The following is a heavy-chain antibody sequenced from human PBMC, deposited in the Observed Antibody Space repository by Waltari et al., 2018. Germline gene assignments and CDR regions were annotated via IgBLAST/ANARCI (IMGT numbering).Heavy chain of an antibody. CDR1: GFTLSNYW. J-gene: IGHJ4*02. CDR3: ATTPPNNPNN. Sequence: EVQVVDSGGGLVQPGGSLRLSCAAPGFTLSNYWIHWVRQAPGKGLVWVSIMSADGSVRRYADSVAGRLTISREKVKLMLYVHMPSQRAATPAVSPRATTPPNNPNNGGQGTRGGVSS. CDR2: MSADGSVR. D-gene: IGHD1-1*01. V-gene: IGHV3-74*01.